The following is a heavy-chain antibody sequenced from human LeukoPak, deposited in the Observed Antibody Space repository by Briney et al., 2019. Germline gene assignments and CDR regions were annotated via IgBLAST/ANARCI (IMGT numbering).Heavy chain of an antibody. Sequence: PSETLSLTCTVSGGSITSGGYYWSWIRQPPGKGLEWIGYIYYSGSTNYNPSLKSRVTISVDTSKNQFSLKLSSVTAADTAVYYCARSSSLGAFRWCFDIWGQGTMVTVSS. D-gene: IGHD6-6*01. J-gene: IGHJ3*02. CDR1: GGSITSGGYY. CDR2: IYYSGST. V-gene: IGHV4-61*08. CDR3: ARSSSLGAFRWCFDI.